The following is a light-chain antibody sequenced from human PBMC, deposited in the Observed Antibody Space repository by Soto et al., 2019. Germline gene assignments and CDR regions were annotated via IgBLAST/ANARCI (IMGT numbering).Light chain of an antibody. CDR2: EVT. J-gene: IGLJ2*01. CDR1: SSDIGGYNY. CDR3: TSFAGNFNVV. Sequence: SALTQPPSASGSPGQSVTISCTGTSSDIGGYNYVSWYQQPPGKAPKLMIYEVTKRPSGVPDRFSGSKSGNTASLTVSGLQAEDEADYYCTSFAGNFNVVFGGGTKVTVL. V-gene: IGLV2-8*01.